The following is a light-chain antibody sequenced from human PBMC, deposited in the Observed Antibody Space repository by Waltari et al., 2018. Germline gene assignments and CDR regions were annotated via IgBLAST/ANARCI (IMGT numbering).Light chain of an antibody. V-gene: IGKV1-9*01. CDR3: QQLNSYSFT. Sequence: DIQLTQSPSFLSASVGDRVTITCRASQGISSYFAWYQQKPGKAPKLLIYAASTLQSGVPSRFSGSGSGTEFTLTISSLQPEDFATYYCQQLNSYSFTFGPGTKVDIK. J-gene: IGKJ3*01. CDR2: AAS. CDR1: QGISSY.